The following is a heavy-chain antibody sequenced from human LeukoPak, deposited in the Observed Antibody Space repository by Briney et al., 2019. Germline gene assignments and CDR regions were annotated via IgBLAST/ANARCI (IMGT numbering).Heavy chain of an antibody. CDR1: GFSVSGNY. CDR3: VRDRGDYYYETGY. CDR2: IYTGGST. V-gene: IGHV3-66*01. Sequence: GGSLRLSCAISGFSVSGNYMTWVRQAPGKGLEWVSVIYTGGSTYYADSVKGRFNISRDNSKNMLYLQMDRLRAEDTAVYYCVRDRGDYYYETGYWGQGILVTVSS. J-gene: IGHJ4*02. D-gene: IGHD3-22*01.